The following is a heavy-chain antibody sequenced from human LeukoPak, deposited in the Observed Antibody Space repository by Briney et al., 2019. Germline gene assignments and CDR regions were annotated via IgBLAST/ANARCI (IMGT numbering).Heavy chain of an antibody. D-gene: IGHD1-26*01. J-gene: IGHJ4*02. V-gene: IGHV4-34*01. CDR3: ARLWDESGSY. Sequence: SETLSLTCAVYGGSFSAYYWSWIRQPPGKGLEWIGEINHSGSTNYNPSLKSRVVISVDTSKNQFSLNMNSVTAADMGVYYCARLWDESGSYWGQGIMVIVSS. CDR2: INHSGST. CDR1: GGSFSAYY.